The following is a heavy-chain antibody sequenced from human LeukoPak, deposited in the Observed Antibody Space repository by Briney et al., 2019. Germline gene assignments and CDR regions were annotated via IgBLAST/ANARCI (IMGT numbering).Heavy chain of an antibody. Sequence: PSETLSLTCTVSGGSISSYYWSWIRQPAGKGLDWIGRIYTSGSTNYNPSLKSRVTMSVDTSKNQFSLKLSSVTAADTAVYYCAREASGWPGVAFPMFDYWGQGTLVTVSS. CDR1: GGSISSYY. CDR2: IYTSGST. J-gene: IGHJ4*02. D-gene: IGHD6-19*01. CDR3: AREASGWPGVAFPMFDY. V-gene: IGHV4-4*07.